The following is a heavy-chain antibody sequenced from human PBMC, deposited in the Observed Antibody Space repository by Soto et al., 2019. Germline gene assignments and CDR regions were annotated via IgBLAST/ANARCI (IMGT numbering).Heavy chain of an antibody. Sequence: QVQLVQSGGEVKMPGSSVKVSCKASGGSFSSYTFTWVRQAPGQGLEWMGKIIPLLSITNYAEEFQGRVTITADKSTSTAYMELSRPTFEDTAIYYCARDHYYNSGTYYIDSWGQGTLVTVSS. CDR1: GGSFSSYT. CDR2: IIPLLSIT. D-gene: IGHD3-10*01. V-gene: IGHV1-69*08. J-gene: IGHJ4*02. CDR3: ARDHYYNSGTYYIDS.